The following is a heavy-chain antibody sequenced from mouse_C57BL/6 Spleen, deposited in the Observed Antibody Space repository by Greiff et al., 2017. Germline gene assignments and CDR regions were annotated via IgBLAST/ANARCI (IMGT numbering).Heavy chain of an antibody. V-gene: IGHV1-64*01. Sequence: QVQLQQSGAELVKPGASVKLSCKASGYTFTSYWMHWVKQRPGQGLEWIGMIHPNSGSTNYNEKFKSKATLTVDKSSSTAYMQLSSLTSEDSAVYYCASYGSRDWYFDVWGTGTTVTVSS. J-gene: IGHJ1*03. CDR1: GYTFTSYW. CDR3: ASYGSRDWYFDV. CDR2: IHPNSGST. D-gene: IGHD1-1*01.